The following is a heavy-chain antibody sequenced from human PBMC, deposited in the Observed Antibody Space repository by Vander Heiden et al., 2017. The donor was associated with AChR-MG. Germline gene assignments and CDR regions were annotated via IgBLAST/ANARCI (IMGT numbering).Heavy chain of an antibody. D-gene: IGHD5-12*01. CDR2: IYYSGST. V-gene: IGHV4-59*01. CDR3: ARFMSGYNGYDRWFDP. Sequence: QGQLQESGPGLVKPSETLSLTCTVSGGSISSYYWSWIRQPPGKGLEWIGYIYYSGSTNYNPSLKSRVTISVDTSKNQFSLKLSSVTAADTAVYYCARFMSGYNGYDRWFDPWGQGTLVTVSS. CDR1: GGSISSYY. J-gene: IGHJ5*02.